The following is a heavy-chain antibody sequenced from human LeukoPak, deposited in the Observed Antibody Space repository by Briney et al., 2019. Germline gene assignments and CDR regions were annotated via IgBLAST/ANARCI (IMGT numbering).Heavy chain of an antibody. V-gene: IGHV1-18*01. D-gene: IGHD2-2*01. CDR3: ARALRTMPSAYYYGMDV. Sequence: ASVTVSFKASGYTFTSYGISWVRQAPGQGLEWMGWISAYNGNTNYAQKLQGRVTMTTDTSTSTAYMELRSLRSDDTAVYYCARALRTMPSAYYYGMDVWGQGTTVTVSS. J-gene: IGHJ6*02. CDR2: ISAYNGNT. CDR1: GYTFTSYG.